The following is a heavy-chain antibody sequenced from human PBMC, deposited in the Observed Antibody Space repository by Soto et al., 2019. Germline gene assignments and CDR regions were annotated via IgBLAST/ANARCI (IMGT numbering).Heavy chain of an antibody. D-gene: IGHD5-18*01. CDR1: GFTFSSYG. CDR2: IWYDGSNK. CDR3: ARDAGRYSYGEIDY. V-gene: IGHV3-33*01. J-gene: IGHJ4*02. Sequence: PGGSLRLSCAASGFTFSSYGMHWVRQAPGKGLEWVAVIWYDGSNKYYADSVKGRFTISRDNSKNTLYLQMNSLRAEDTAVYYCARDAGRYSYGEIDYWGQGTLVTVSS.